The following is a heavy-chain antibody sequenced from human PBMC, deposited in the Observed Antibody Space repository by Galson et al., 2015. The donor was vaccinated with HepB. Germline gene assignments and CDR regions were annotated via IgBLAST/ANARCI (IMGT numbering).Heavy chain of an antibody. D-gene: IGHD2-8*01. Sequence: SLRLSCAASGFTFSSYNMSWVRQAPGKGLEWVSAISGSGGSTYYADSVKGRFTISRDNSKNTLYLQMNSLRAEDTAVYYCANGPRVYPIPTGYWGQGTLVTVSS. CDR3: ANGPRVYPIPTGY. J-gene: IGHJ4*02. V-gene: IGHV3-23*01. CDR2: ISGSGGST. CDR1: GFTFSSYN.